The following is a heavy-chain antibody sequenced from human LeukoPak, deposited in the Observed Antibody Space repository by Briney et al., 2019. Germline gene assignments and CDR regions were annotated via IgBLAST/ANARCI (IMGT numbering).Heavy chain of an antibody. CDR3: ARILKNGDLSYDY. Sequence: SETLSLTCTVSGSSISSSSYYWGWIRQPPGKGLEWIGSIYYSGSTYYNPSLKSRVAISVDTSKNQFSLKLSSVTAADTAVYYCARILKNGDLSYDYWGQGTLVTVSS. CDR2: IYYSGST. V-gene: IGHV4-39*07. CDR1: GSSISSSSYY. J-gene: IGHJ4*02. D-gene: IGHD4-17*01.